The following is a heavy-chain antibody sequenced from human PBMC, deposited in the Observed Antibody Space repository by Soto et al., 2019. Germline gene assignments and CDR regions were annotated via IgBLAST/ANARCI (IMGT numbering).Heavy chain of an antibody. CDR1: GGTFSSYA. CDR3: ARGRSGYSYGPDD. V-gene: IGHV1-69*05. CDR2: IIPIFGTA. D-gene: IGHD5-18*01. J-gene: IGHJ4*02. Sequence: SVKVSCKASGGTFSSYAISWVRQAPGQGLEWMGGIIPIFGTANYAQKFQGRVTITTDKSTSTAYMELSSLRSEDTAVYYCARGRSGYSYGPDDWGQGTLVTVSS.